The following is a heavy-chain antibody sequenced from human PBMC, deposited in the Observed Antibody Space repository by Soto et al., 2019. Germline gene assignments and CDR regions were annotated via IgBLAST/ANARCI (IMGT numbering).Heavy chain of an antibody. Sequence: QITLMESGPTLVQPTQTLTLSCTLSGFSINNGGVGVGWIPQPPGKAPEWLALLYWNDDAWYSPSLRYRLIVTKVASENRVVLTMTHLDPTHTGSPYFAKRRAISHKLFFDHWGEGALVTVSS. CDR3: AKRRAISHKLFFDH. J-gene: IGHJ4*02. V-gene: IGHV2-5*04. CDR1: GFSINNGGVG. CDR2: LYWNDDA.